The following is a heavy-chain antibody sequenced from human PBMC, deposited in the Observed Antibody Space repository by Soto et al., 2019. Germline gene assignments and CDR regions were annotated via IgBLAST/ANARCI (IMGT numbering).Heavy chain of an antibody. CDR1: GDTFTSYY. V-gene: IGHV1-46*01. Sequence: GASVKVSCKAPGDTFTSYYMHWVRQAPGHGLEWMGVINPNGGSTRFAQKFQGRVTMTSDTSKNQFSLKLSSVTAADTAVYYCAGDQSDYYDSSGYYHRWFDPWGQGTLVTVSS. CDR3: AGDQSDYYDSSGYYHRWFDP. D-gene: IGHD3-22*01. CDR2: INPNGGST. J-gene: IGHJ5*02.